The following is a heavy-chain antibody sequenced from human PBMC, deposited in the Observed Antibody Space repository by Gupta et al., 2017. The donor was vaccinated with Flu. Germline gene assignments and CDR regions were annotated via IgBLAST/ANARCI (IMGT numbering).Heavy chain of an antibody. Sequence: QVQLVESGGGVVQPGRSLRLSCAASGFTFSRYGMHWVRQAPGKGLEWVAVISYDGSNKYYADSVKGRFTISRDNSKNTLYLQMNSLRAEDTAVYYCAKEKITMVRGYYGMDVWGQGTTVTVSS. CDR3: AKEKITMVRGYYGMDV. D-gene: IGHD3-10*01. V-gene: IGHV3-30*18. CDR2: ISYDGSNK. CDR1: GFTFSRYG. J-gene: IGHJ6*02.